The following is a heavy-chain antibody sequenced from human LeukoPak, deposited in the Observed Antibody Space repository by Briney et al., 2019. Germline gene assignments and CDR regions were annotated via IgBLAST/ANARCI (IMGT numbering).Heavy chain of an antibody. J-gene: IGHJ4*02. CDR3: ARELPMVRGVTPGFDY. CDR1: GYTFTSYD. V-gene: IGHV1-8*01. D-gene: IGHD3-10*01. CDR2: MNPNSGNT. Sequence: ASVKVSCKASGYTFTSYDINWVRQATGQGLEWMGWMNPNSGNTGYAQKFQGRVTMTRNTSISTAYMELSSLRSEDTAVYYCARELPMVRGVTPGFDYWGQGTLVTVSS.